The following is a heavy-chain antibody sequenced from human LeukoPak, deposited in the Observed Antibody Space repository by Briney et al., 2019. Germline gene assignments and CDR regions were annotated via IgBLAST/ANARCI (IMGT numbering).Heavy chain of an antibody. CDR2: IKQEGSDK. CDR3: ARRRDYFDY. CDR1: GFIFSSNW. J-gene: IGHJ4*02. Sequence: PGGSLRLSCAASGFIFSSNWMGWVRQAPGKGLEWVANIKQEGSDKYYVDSVKGRFTISRDNSKNTLYLQMNSLRAEDTAVYYCARRRDYFDYWGQGTLVTVSS. V-gene: IGHV3-7*03.